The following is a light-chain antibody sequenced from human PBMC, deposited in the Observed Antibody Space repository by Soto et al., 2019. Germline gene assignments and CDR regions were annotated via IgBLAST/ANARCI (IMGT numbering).Light chain of an antibody. Sequence: EIVLTQSPGTLSLSPGERVTLSCRASQSVSSSYLAWYQQKPGQAPRLLIYGASTRATGIPDRFSGSGSGTDFTLTISRLEPEDFAVYYCQQYSTSRPWTFGQGTKVEIK. J-gene: IGKJ1*01. V-gene: IGKV3-20*01. CDR2: GAS. CDR3: QQYSTSRPWT. CDR1: QSVSSSY.